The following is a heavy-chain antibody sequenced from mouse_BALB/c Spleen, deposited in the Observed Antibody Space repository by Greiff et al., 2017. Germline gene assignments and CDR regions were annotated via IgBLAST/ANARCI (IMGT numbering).Heavy chain of an antibody. CDR2: INPGSGGT. V-gene: IGHV1-54*01. Sequence: QLKQSGAELVRPGTSVKVSCKASGYAFTNYLIEWVKQRPGQGLEWIGVINPGSGGTNYNEKFKGKATLTADKSSSTAYMQLSSLTSDDSAVYFCARSRSTATDYWGQGTTLTVSS. J-gene: IGHJ2*01. D-gene: IGHD1-2*01. CDR3: ARSRSTATDY. CDR1: GYAFTNYL.